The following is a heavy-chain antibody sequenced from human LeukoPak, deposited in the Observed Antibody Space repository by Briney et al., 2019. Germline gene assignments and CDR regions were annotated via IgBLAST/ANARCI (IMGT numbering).Heavy chain of an antibody. CDR2: IADGGETT. CDR1: GFTFNNYG. J-gene: IGHJ4*02. V-gene: IGHV3-23*01. CDR3: ARKAARTSCYDY. D-gene: IGHD3-3*01. Sequence: GGSLRLSCAVSGFTFNNYGMSWVRQAPGMGLEWVSAIADGGETTYYADSVKGRFTTSRDYSKNTLYLQMNSVRAEDTAVYYCARKAARTSCYDYGGQGILVSVSS.